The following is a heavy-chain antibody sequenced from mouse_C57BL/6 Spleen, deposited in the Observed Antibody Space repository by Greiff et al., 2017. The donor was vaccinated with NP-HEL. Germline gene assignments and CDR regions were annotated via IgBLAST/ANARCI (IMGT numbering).Heavy chain of an antibody. J-gene: IGHJ4*01. Sequence: VQLQQSGAELVKPGASVKLSCKASGYTFTSYWMHWVKQRPGRGLEWIGRIDPNSGGTKYNEKFKSKATLTVDKPSSTAYIQLSSLTSEDYAVYYCARGQLRPYYYAMDYWGQGTSVTVAS. CDR1: GYTFTSYW. V-gene: IGHV1-72*01. CDR2: IDPNSGGT. CDR3: ARGQLRPYYYAMDY. D-gene: IGHD3-2*02.